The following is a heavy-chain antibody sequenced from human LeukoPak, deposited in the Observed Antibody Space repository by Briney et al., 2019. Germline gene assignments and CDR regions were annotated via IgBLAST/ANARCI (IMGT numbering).Heavy chain of an antibody. CDR1: GFTFSSYS. D-gene: IGHD2-8*01. J-gene: IGHJ6*02. Sequence: PGGSLRLSCVVSGFTFSSYSMNWVRQAPGKGLEWVSYISSSSSTIYYADSVKGRFTISRDTAKNSLHLQMNSLRAEDTAVYYCARGKMGYYGMDVWGQGTTVTVSS. CDR3: ARGKMGYYGMDV. CDR2: ISSSSSTI. V-gene: IGHV3-48*01.